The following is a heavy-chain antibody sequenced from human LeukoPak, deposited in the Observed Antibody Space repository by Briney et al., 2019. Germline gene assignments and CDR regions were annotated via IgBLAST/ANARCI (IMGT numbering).Heavy chain of an antibody. J-gene: IGHJ1*01. CDR1: GLNFSSYA. D-gene: IGHD3-10*01. Sequence: GGSLRLSCAASGLNFSSYAMSCVRQAPGKGLEWVSAISGSGGSTYYADSVKGRFTISRDNSKNTLYLQMNSLRAEDTAVYYSAKGGREYFQHWGQGTLVTVSS. CDR2: ISGSGGST. CDR3: AKGGREYFQH. V-gene: IGHV3-23*01.